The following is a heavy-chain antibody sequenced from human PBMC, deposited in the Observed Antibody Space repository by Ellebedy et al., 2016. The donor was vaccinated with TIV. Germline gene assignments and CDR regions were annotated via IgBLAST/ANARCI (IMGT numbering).Heavy chain of an antibody. CDR2: INQDGSEK. D-gene: IGHD6-19*01. Sequence: GGSLRLSXAASGFTFSSYSMSWVRQAPGKGLEWVANINQDGSEKYYVDSVKGRFTISRDNAKNSLYLQMNTLRAEDTAVYYCASYFTSGSGWKNRFAYWGQGTLVTVSS. J-gene: IGHJ4*02. CDR1: GFTFSSYS. V-gene: IGHV3-7*01. CDR3: ASYFTSGSGWKNRFAY.